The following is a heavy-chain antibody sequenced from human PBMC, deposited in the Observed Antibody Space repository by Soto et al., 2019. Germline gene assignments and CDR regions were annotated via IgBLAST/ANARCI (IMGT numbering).Heavy chain of an antibody. Sequence: PGGSLRLSCAASGFTFSSYAMSWVRQAPGKGLEWVSAISGSGGSTYYADSVKGRFTISRDNSKNTLYLQMNSLRAEDTAVYYCAKESLFTMVRGDNGGFDYWGQGTLVTVSS. V-gene: IGHV3-23*01. CDR3: AKESLFTMVRGDNGGFDY. CDR1: GFTFSSYA. D-gene: IGHD3-10*01. J-gene: IGHJ4*02. CDR2: ISGSGGST.